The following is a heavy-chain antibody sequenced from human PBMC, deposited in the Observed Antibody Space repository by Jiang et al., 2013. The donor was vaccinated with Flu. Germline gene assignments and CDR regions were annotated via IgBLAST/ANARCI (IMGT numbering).Heavy chain of an antibody. CDR3: ARAFSGTYSDYFDY. V-gene: IGHV4-59*08. CDR2: VSGSGTS. Sequence: GSGLVKPSETLSLTCTVSGASISIYYWTWIRQPPGKGLEWIAYVSGSGTSHSNPSLESRVTISADTSKNQFSLKATSMTAADTAVYYCARAFSGTYSDYFDYWGQGTLVTVSS. CDR1: GASISIYY. J-gene: IGHJ4*02. D-gene: IGHD1-26*01.